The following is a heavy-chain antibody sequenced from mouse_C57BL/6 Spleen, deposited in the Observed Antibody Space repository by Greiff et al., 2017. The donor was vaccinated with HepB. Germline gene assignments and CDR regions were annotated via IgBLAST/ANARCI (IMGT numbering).Heavy chain of an antibody. CDR1: GYTFTSYW. J-gene: IGHJ3*01. Sequence: QVQLQQSGAELVKPGASVKLSCKASGYTFTSYWMHWVKQRPGQGLEWIGMIHPNSGSTNYNEKFKSKATLTVDKSSSTAYMQLSSLTSEDSAVYYCAARPDSSGYTWFAYWGQGTLVTVSA. CDR3: AARPDSSGYTWFAY. CDR2: IHPNSGST. V-gene: IGHV1-64*01. D-gene: IGHD3-2*02.